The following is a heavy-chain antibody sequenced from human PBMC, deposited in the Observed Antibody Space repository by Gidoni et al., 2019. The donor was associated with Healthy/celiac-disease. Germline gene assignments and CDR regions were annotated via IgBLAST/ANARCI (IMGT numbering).Heavy chain of an antibody. J-gene: IGHJ4*02. CDR1: GGSISSYD. D-gene: IGHD3-22*01. CDR3: ARDRGYYYDSSGYPEV. Sequence: QLQASGPGLVQPSETLSLTCTVSGGSISSYDWSWIRQPAGKGLEWIGRICTRGSTNYNPSLKSRVTMSVDTAKNQFSLKLSSVTAADTAVYYCARDRGYYYDSSGYPEVWGQGTLVTVSS. V-gene: IGHV4-4*07. CDR2: ICTRGST.